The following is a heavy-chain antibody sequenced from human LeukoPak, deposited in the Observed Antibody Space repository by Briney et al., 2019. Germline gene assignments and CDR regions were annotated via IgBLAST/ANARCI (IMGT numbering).Heavy chain of an antibody. CDR3: ARFFDSFSGSYYYYGMDV. CDR1: GGSISSGDYY. D-gene: IGHD3-10*01. CDR2: IYYSGST. J-gene: IGHJ6*02. Sequence: PSQTLSLTCTVSGGSISSGDYYWGWLRQPPGKGLEWIGYIYYSGSTYYNPSLKSRVTISVDTSKNQFSLKLSSVTAEDTAVPYFARFFDSFSGSYYYYGMDVWGQGTTVTVSS. V-gene: IGHV4-30-4*01.